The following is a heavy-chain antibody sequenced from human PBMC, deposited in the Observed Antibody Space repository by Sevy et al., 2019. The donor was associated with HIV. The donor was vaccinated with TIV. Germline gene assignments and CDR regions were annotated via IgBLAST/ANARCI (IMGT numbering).Heavy chain of an antibody. CDR1: GFAFRDSA. CDR3: ARMVSGGLRWALIKENAFDI. V-gene: IGHV3-30-3*01. CDR2: ISHGGSYE. J-gene: IGHJ3*02. Sequence: GGSLRLSCEASGFAFRDSAIHWVRQSPGKGLEWVALISHGGSYEYYVDSVKGRFTVSSDRSKNILYLQMDSLRAEDTAVYYCARMVSGGLRWALIKENAFDIWGQRTAVTVSS. D-gene: IGHD4-17*01.